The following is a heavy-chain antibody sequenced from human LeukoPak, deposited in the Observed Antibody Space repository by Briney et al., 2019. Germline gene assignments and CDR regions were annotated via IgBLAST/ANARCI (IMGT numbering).Heavy chain of an antibody. V-gene: IGHV1-18*01. CDR3: ARDGITMVRGAWYYYYYMDV. J-gene: IGHJ6*03. D-gene: IGHD3-10*01. CDR1: GGTFSSYA. CDR2: ISAYNGNT. Sequence: GASVKVSCKASGGTFSSYAISWVRQAPGQGLEWMGWISAYNGNTNYAQKLQGRVTMTTDTSTSTAYMELRSLRSDDTAVYYCARDGITMVRGAWYYYYYMDVWGKGTTVTVSS.